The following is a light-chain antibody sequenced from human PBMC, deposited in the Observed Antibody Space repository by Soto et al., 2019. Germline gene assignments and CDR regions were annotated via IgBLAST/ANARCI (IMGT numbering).Light chain of an antibody. J-gene: IGLJ1*01. Sequence: QSVLTQPPSASGTPGQRVTISCSGSSSNIGSNTVNWYQHLPGTAPNLLIYSSNRRPSGVPDRFSASKSGTSASLAISGLQSGDQADYLCAAWDDSLNGYYVLGNGTKVTVL. CDR3: AAWDDSLNGYYV. CDR2: SSN. V-gene: IGLV1-44*01. CDR1: SSNIGSNT.